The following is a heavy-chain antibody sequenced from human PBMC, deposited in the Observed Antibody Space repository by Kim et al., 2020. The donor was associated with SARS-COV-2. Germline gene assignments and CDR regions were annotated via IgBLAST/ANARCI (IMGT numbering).Heavy chain of an antibody. J-gene: IGHJ5*02. CDR3: ARDRGRYYDFWSGSYNWFDP. CDR1: GYTFTSYG. V-gene: IGHV1-18*01. Sequence: ASVKVSCKASGYTFTSYGISWVRQAPGQGREWMGWISAYNGNTNYAQKLQGRVTMTTDTSTSTAYMELRSLRSDDTAVYYCARDRGRYYDFWSGSYNWFDPWGQGTLVTVSS. CDR2: ISAYNGNT. D-gene: IGHD3-3*01.